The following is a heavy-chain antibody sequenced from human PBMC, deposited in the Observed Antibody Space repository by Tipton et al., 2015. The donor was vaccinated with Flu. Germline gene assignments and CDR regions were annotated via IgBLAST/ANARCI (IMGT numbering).Heavy chain of an antibody. CDR3: ARHTGDSVRGVIDY. CDR1: GYSIRSAYY. V-gene: IGHV4-38-2*01. J-gene: IGHJ4*02. Sequence: TLSLTCSVSGYSIRSAYYWGWVRRPPGKGLEWIGTIYHSGTTYYNPSLKSRLTISVDTSKNQFSLRLSPVTAADTAVYHCARHTGDSVRGVIDYWGQGTLVTVSS. D-gene: IGHD3-10*02. CDR2: IYHSGTT.